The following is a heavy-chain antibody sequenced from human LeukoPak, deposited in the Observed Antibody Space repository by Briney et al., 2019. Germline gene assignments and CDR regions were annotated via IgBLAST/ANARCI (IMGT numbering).Heavy chain of an antibody. CDR2: IYYSGST. CDR3: ARHAYYYDSSGYYDY. Sequence: SETLSLTCTVSGGSISSYYWSWIRQPPGKGLEWIGYIYYSGSTNYNPSLKSRVTISVDTSKNQFSLKLSSVTAADTAVYYRARHAYYYDSSGYYDYWGQGTLVTVSS. J-gene: IGHJ4*02. D-gene: IGHD3-22*01. V-gene: IGHV4-59*08. CDR1: GGSISSYY.